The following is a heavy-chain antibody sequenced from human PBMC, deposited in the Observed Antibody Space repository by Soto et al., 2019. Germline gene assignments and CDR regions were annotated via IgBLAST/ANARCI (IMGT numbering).Heavy chain of an antibody. D-gene: IGHD3-16*02. J-gene: IGHJ4*02. CDR1: GFTFSNAW. CDR2: IKSKTDGGTT. CDR3: TTDSEAVDYDYIWGSYRPIDY. Sequence: SGGSLRLSCAASGFTFSNAWMNWVRQAPGKGLEWVGRIKSKTDGGTTDYAAPVKGRFTISRDDSKNTLYLQMNSLKTEDTAVYYCTTDSEAVDYDYIWGSYRPIDYWGQGTLVTVSS. V-gene: IGHV3-15*07.